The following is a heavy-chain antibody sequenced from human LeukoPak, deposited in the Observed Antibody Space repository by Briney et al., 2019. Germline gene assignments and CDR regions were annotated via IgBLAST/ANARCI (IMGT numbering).Heavy chain of an antibody. Sequence: PGGSLRPSCAASGFTFSSYGMHWVRQAPGKGLERVAVIWYDGSNKYYADSVKGRFTISRDNSKNTLYLQMNSLRAEDTAVYYCAKDREWTRTGFDYWGQGTLVTVSS. CDR2: IWYDGSNK. D-gene: IGHD3-3*01. J-gene: IGHJ4*02. CDR3: AKDREWTRTGFDY. V-gene: IGHV3-33*06. CDR1: GFTFSSYG.